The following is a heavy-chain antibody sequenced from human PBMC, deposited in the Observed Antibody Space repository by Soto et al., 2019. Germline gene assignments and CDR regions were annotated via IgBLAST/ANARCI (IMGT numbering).Heavy chain of an antibody. CDR1: GSTFSSDV. Sequence: EVQLLESGGGLVQPGGSLRLSCVASGSTFSSDVMSWVRQAPGKGLEWVSGISGGTTYYADSVQGRFTISRDDFKNTLFLQMNSLRAEETAVYRCATRDRVTIGSSHFYGTDVWGQGTTVTVSS. CDR2: ISGGTT. J-gene: IGHJ6*02. V-gene: IGHV3-23*01. CDR3: ATRDRVTIGSSHFYGTDV. D-gene: IGHD3-10*01.